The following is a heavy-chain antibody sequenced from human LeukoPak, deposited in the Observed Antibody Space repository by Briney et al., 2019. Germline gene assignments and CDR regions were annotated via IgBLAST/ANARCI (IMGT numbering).Heavy chain of an antibody. CDR1: GFTFSSYS. Sequence: GGSLRLSCAASGFTFSSYSMNWVRQAPGKGLEWVSSISSSSSYIYYADSVKGRFTISRDNAKNSLYLQMNSLRAEDTAVYYCARGVNYYGSGSLYDYWGQGTLVTVSS. J-gene: IGHJ4*02. D-gene: IGHD3-10*01. V-gene: IGHV3-21*01. CDR2: ISSSSSYI. CDR3: ARGVNYYGSGSLYDY.